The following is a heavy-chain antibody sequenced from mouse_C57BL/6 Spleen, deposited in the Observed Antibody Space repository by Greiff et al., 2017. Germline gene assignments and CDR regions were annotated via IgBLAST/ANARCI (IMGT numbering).Heavy chain of an antibody. CDR2: IYPGSGNT. CDR1: GYTFPDYY. V-gene: IGHV1-76*01. Sequence: VQLQESGAELVRPGASVKLSCKASGYTFPDYYINWVKQRPGQGLEWIARIYPGSGNTYYNEKFKGKATLTAEKSSSTAYMQLSSLTSEDSAVYFCARGYYGSSYYFDYWGQGTTLTVSS. D-gene: IGHD1-1*01. J-gene: IGHJ2*01. CDR3: ARGYYGSSYYFDY.